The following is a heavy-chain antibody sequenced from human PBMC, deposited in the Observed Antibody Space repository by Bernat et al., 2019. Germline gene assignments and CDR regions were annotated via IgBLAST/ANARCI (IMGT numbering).Heavy chain of an antibody. CDR3: ARDGSLMGYGEGSFVDY. CDR1: GFTFSSYS. V-gene: IGHV3-48*01. Sequence: EVQLVESGGGLVQPGGSLRLSCAASGFTFSSYSMNWVRQAPGKGLEWVSYISSSSSTIYYADSVKGRFTISRDNAKNSLYLQMNSLRAEDTAVYYCARDGSLMGYGEGSFVDYWGQGTLVTVSS. J-gene: IGHJ4*02. D-gene: IGHD4-17*01. CDR2: ISSSSSTI.